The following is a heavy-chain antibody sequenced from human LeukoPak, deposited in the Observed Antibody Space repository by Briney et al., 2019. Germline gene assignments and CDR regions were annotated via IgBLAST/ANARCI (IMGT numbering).Heavy chain of an antibody. CDR3: ARHTFFEY. J-gene: IGHJ4*02. CDR1: GGSISSYY. D-gene: IGHD2-2*02. V-gene: IGHV4-59*01. Sequence: SETLSLTCIVSGGSISSYYWSWIRQPPGKGLEWIGYIYYSGSTKYNPSLKSRVTISVDTSKNQFSLKLSSVTAADTAVYYCARHTFFEYWGQGTLVTVSS. CDR2: IYYSGST.